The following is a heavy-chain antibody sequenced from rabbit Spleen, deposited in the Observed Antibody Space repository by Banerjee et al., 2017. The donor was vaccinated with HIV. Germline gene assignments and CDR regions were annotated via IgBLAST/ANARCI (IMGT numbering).Heavy chain of an antibody. D-gene: IGHD4-1*01. V-gene: IGHV1S45*01. J-gene: IGHJ6*01. CDR3: ARDLTDAIGWNFGW. CDR2: IYAGSSGST. CDR1: GFSFSSGYD. Sequence: QEQLEESGGDLVKPEGSLTLTCTASGFSFSSGYDMCWVRQAPGKGLEWIACIYAGSSGSTYYASWAKGRFTISRTSSTTVTLQMTSLTAADTATYFCARDLTDAIGWNFGWWGPGTLVTVS.